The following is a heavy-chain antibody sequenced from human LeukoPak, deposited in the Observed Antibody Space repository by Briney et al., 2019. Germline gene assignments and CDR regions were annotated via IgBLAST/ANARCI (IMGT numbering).Heavy chain of an antibody. CDR1: GFTFSSYW. Sequence: PGGSLRLSCAASGFTFSSYWMSWVRQAPGKGLEWVSNIKQDGSEKYYVDSVKGRFTISRDNAKNSLYLQMNSLRAEDTAVYYCARGRRGLSFDYWGQGTLVTVSS. J-gene: IGHJ4*02. CDR3: ARGRRGLSFDY. D-gene: IGHD3-10*01. CDR2: IKQDGSEK. V-gene: IGHV3-7*01.